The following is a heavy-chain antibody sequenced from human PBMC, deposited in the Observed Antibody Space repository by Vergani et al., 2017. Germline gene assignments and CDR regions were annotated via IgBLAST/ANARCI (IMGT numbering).Heavy chain of an antibody. CDR1: GFTFSSYG. V-gene: IGHV3-33*01. J-gene: IGHJ6*02. Sequence: QVQLVESGGGVVQPGRSLRLSCAASGFTFSSYGMHWVRQAPGKGLEWVAVIWYDGSNKYYADSVKGRFTISRDNSKNTLYLQMNSLRAEDTAVYYCARAQTYQPGSYYYYGMDVWGQGTTVTVSS. CDR2: IWYDGSNK. CDR3: ARAQTYQPGSYYYYGMDV. D-gene: IGHD2-2*01.